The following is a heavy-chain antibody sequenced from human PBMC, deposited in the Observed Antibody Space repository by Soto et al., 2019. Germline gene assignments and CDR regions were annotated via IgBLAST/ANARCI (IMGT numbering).Heavy chain of an antibody. CDR2: FSGSGDIT. J-gene: IGHJ4*02. D-gene: IGHD2-15*01. V-gene: IGHV3-23*01. CDR1: GFTFSTCA. Sequence: GGSLRLSCAASGFTFSTCAMTWVRQAPGKGLEWVLCFSGSGDITYYADSVKGRFTISRDTSKNTVYLQMNSLRADDTAVYYCAKGHPGGSCYSGLDCWGQGTLVTVSS. CDR3: AKGHPGGSCYSGLDC.